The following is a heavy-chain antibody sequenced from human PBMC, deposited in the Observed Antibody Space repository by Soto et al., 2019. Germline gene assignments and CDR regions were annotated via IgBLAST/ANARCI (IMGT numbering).Heavy chain of an antibody. Sequence: EVQLLESGGGLVQPGGSLRLSCAASGFTFSSYAMSWFRQAPGKGLEWVSAISGSGGSTYYADSVKGRFTISKDNPKNTLYLQMNGLRAEDTAVYYCAKDGSGYASGLLGYWGQGTLVTVSS. CDR1: GFTFSSYA. CDR2: ISGSGGST. J-gene: IGHJ4*02. D-gene: IGHD5-12*01. CDR3: AKDGSGYASGLLGY. V-gene: IGHV3-23*01.